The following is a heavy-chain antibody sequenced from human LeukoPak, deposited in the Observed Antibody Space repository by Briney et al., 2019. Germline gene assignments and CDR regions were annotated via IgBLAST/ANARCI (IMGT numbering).Heavy chain of an antibody. CDR1: GYTFTGYY. D-gene: IGHD3-10*01. CDR3: ARDHRFGENNWFDP. Sequence: ASVKVSCKASGYTFTGYYMHWVRQAPGQGLEWMGWINPNSGGTNYAQKLQGRVTMTTDASTSTAYMELRSLRSDDTAVYYCARDHRFGENNWFDPWGQGTLVTVSS. CDR2: INPNSGGT. V-gene: IGHV1-2*02. J-gene: IGHJ5*02.